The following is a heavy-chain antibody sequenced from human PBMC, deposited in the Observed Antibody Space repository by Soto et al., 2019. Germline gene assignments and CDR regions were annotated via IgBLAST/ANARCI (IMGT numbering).Heavy chain of an antibody. J-gene: IGHJ6*02. V-gene: IGHV3-23*01. CDR3: AKGSGSYFKYYYYGMDV. Sequence: GGSLRLSCAASGFTFSSYAMSWVRQAPGKGLEWVSAISGSGGSTYYADSVKGRFTISRDNSKNTLYLQMNSLRAEDTAVYYCAKGSGSYFKYYYYGMDVWGQGTTVTVSS. CDR1: GFTFSSYA. D-gene: IGHD1-26*01. CDR2: ISGSGGST.